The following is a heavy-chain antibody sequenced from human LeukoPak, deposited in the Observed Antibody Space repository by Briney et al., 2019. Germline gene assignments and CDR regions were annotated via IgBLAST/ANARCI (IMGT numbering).Heavy chain of an antibody. CDR2: ISAYNGNT. CDR3: ARSEMVETPPDY. V-gene: IGHV1-18*01. CDR1: GYTFTSYG. D-gene: IGHD2-8*01. Sequence: GASVKVSCRASGYTFTSYGISWVRRAPGQGLEWMGWISAYNGNTNYAQKLQGRVTMTTDTSTSTAYMELRSLRSDDTAVYYCARSEMVETPPDYWGQGTLVTVSS. J-gene: IGHJ4*02.